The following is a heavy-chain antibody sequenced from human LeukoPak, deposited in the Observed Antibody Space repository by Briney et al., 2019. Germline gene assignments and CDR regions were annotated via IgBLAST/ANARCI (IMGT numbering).Heavy chain of an antibody. CDR2: INLSGGST. D-gene: IGHD2-2*01. CDR1: GYTFTSYH. J-gene: IGHJ6*02. Sequence: ASVKVSCKASGYTFTSYHMHWVRQAPGQGLECMGLINLSGGSTTYAQRFQGRVTLTRDTSTSTVYMELSSLRSEDTVVYYCASEYCPNTTCYWGGLGVWGQGTTVTVSS. CDR3: ASEYCPNTTCYWGGLGV. V-gene: IGHV1-46*01.